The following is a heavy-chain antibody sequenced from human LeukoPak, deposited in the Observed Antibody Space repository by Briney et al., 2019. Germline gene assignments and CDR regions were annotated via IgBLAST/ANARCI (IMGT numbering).Heavy chain of an antibody. J-gene: IGHJ5*02. CDR2: ISGSCGST. CDR1: GFTFSSYA. V-gene: IGHV3-23*01. D-gene: IGHD3-10*01. CDR3: ARDHGHYYGSNWFDP. Sequence: GGSLRLSCAASGFTFSSYAMSWVRQAPGKGREWVSAISGSCGSTYYADSVKGRFTISRDNANNSLYLQMNSLRAEDTAVYYCARDHGHYYGSNWFDPWGQGTLVTVSS.